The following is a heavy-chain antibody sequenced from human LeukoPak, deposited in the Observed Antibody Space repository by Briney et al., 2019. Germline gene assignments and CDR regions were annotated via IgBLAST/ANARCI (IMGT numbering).Heavy chain of an antibody. V-gene: IGHV3-23*01. Sequence: GGSLRLSCAASDFSFITYAMSWVRQAPGKGLERVSSISASGAMTYYADSVKGRFTVSRDNFKNTLYLQMSRLTDADTAVYYCAKDRSIGTYYTFDHWGQGTLVIVSS. CDR1: DFSFITYA. CDR2: ISASGAMT. J-gene: IGHJ4*02. CDR3: AKDRSIGTYYTFDH. D-gene: IGHD1-26*01.